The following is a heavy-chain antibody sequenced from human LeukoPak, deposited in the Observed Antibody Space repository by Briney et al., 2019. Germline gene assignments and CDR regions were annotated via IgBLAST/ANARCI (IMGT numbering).Heavy chain of an antibody. J-gene: IGHJ4*02. CDR3: AKSSRHILGYPLDY. CDR2: ISGSGGST. Sequence: GGSLRLSCAASGFTFSSYAMSWVRQAPGKGLEWVSAISGSGGSTYYADSVKGRFTISRDNSKNTLYLQMNSLRAEDTAVYYCAKSSRHILGYPLDYRGQGTLVTVSS. CDR1: GFTFSSYA. D-gene: IGHD3-10*02. V-gene: IGHV3-23*01.